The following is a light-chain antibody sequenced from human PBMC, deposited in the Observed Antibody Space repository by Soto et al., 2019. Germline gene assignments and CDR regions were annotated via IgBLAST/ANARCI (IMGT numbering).Light chain of an antibody. CDR1: SGHSPYA. V-gene: IGLV4-69*01. J-gene: IGLJ2*01. Sequence: QPVLTQSPSASASLGASVKLTCTLSSGHSPYAIAWHQQQPEKGPRYLMRLNSDGSHTKGDGIPDRFSGSSSGAERYLTISGLQSEDEADYYCQTWGTGIVVFGGGTQLTVL. CDR3: QTWGTGIVV. CDR2: LNSDGSH.